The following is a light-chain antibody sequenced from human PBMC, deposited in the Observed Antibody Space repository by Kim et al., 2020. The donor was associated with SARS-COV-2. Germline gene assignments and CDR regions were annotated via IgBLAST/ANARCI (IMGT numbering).Light chain of an antibody. V-gene: IGLV2-14*03. CDR2: DVS. CDR3: SSYTSSSTSV. J-gene: IGLJ3*02. CDR1: SSDVGGYNY. Sequence: QSALTQPASVSGSPGQSITISCTGTSSDVGGYNYVSWYQQHPGKAPKLMIYDVSNRPSGVSNRFSGSKSGNTASLTISGLQAEDEADYYCSSYTSSSTSVFGRGTQLTVL.